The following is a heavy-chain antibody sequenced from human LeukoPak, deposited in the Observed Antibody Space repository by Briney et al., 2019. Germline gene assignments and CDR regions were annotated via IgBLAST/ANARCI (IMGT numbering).Heavy chain of an antibody. Sequence: ASVKVSCKVSGYTLTELSMHWVRQAPGKGLEWMGGFDPEDGETIYAQKFQGRVTMTEDASTDTAYMELSSLRSEDTAVYYCATVGPTYYYYYGMDVWGQGTTVTVSS. CDR2: FDPEDGET. V-gene: IGHV1-24*01. CDR1: GYTLTELS. J-gene: IGHJ6*02. CDR3: ATVGPTYYYYYGMDV.